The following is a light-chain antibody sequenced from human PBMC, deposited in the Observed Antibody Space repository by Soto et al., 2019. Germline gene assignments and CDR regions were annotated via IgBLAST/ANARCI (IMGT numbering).Light chain of an antibody. CDR3: QQYGGSPGT. Sequence: EIVLTQSPGTLSLSPGERATLSCRASQSVASSNLAWYQQKPGQTPRLLLYGASSRASGVPDRFSGSGSGTDFTLTISRLEPEDFAVYYCQQYGGSPGTFGQGTRLEIK. J-gene: IGKJ5*01. CDR2: GAS. CDR1: QSVASSN. V-gene: IGKV3-20*01.